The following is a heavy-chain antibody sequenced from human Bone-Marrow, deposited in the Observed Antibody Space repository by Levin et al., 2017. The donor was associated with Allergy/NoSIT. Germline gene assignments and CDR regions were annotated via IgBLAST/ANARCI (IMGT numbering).Heavy chain of an antibody. J-gene: IGHJ5*02. Sequence: GGSLRLSCAASGFTFSGSAIHWVRQASGKGLEWVGRIRGKTNSYATVYAESVKGRFTISRDDSKDTAYLQMNSLKTEDTAVYYCTRHRDVQVAQDIPLSWFDPWGQGTQVTVSS. V-gene: IGHV3-73*01. CDR2: IRGKTNSYAT. D-gene: IGHD1-1*01. CDR3: TRHRDVQVAQDIPLSWFDP. CDR1: GFTFSGSA.